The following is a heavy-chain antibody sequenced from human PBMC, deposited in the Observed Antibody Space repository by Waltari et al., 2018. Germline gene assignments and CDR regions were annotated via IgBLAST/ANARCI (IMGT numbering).Heavy chain of an antibody. CDR1: GFNFTLFC. CDR2: ISYDGSNE. Sequence: QVHLVESGGGVVQPGGSLRLSCAATGFNFTLFCMHWVRQAPGKGLEWVSFISYDGSNENYADSVKGRFTMSRDNSKKMLYVQMNNLRAEDSAVYYCVKGNEIDYWGQGTLVTVSS. J-gene: IGHJ4*02. CDR3: VKGNEIDY. V-gene: IGHV3-30*02. D-gene: IGHD1-1*01.